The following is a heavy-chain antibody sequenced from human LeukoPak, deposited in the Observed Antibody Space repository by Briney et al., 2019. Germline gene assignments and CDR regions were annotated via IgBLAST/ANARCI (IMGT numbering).Heavy chain of an antibody. J-gene: IGHJ2*01. Sequence: PSETLSLTCAVYGGSFSGYYWSWIRQPPGKGLEWIGEINHSGSTNYNPSLKSRVTISVDTSKNQFSLKLSSVTAADTAVYYCARGTLHCSSTSCYSRANWYFDLWGRGTLVTVSS. D-gene: IGHD2-2*02. CDR2: INHSGST. V-gene: IGHV4-34*01. CDR3: ARGTLHCSSTSCYSRANWYFDL. CDR1: GGSFSGYY.